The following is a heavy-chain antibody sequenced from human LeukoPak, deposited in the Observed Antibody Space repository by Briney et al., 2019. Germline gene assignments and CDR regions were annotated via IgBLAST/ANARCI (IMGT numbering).Heavy chain of an antibody. CDR3: ARVGYCSSTSCREDFDY. J-gene: IGHJ4*02. D-gene: IGHD2-2*03. Sequence: SETLSLTCTVSGGSISSYYWSWIRQPPGKGLEWIGYIYYSGSTNYNPSLKSRVTISVDTSKNQFSLKLSSVTAADTAVYYCARVGYCSSTSCREDFDYWGQGTLVTVSS. CDR1: GGSISSYY. V-gene: IGHV4-59*01. CDR2: IYYSGST.